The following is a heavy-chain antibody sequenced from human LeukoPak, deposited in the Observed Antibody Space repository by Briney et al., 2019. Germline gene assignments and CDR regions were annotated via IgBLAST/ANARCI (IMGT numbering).Heavy chain of an antibody. Sequence: SETLSLTCAVYGGSFSGYYWSWIRQPPGKGLEWIGEINHSGSTNYNPSLKSRVTISVDTSKNQFSLKLSSVTAADTAVYYCARLGGVTTILDYWGQGTLVTVSS. CDR1: GGSFSGYY. CDR2: INHSGST. D-gene: IGHD1-26*01. V-gene: IGHV4-34*01. J-gene: IGHJ4*02. CDR3: ARLGGVTTILDY.